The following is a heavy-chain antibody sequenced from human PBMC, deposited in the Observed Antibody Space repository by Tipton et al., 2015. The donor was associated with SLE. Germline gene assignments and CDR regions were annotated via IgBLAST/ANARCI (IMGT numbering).Heavy chain of an antibody. J-gene: IGHJ4*02. CDR2: IYTSGST. Sequence: TLSLTCTVSGGSISSGSYYWSWIRQPAGKGLEWIGRIYTSGSTNYNPSLKSRVTISLDTSKNQFSLRVSSVTAADTAVYYCARGYYFDYWGQGTLVTVSS. CDR1: GGSISSGSYY. CDR3: ARGYYFDY. V-gene: IGHV4-61*02.